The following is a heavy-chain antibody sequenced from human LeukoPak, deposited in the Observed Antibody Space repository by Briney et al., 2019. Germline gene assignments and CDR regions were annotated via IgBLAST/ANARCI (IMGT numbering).Heavy chain of an antibody. CDR3: ASGEYYYDSSGTQDY. Sequence: GGSLRLSCAASGFTFSRYAMHWVRQAPGKGLEWVAVISYDGSNKYYADSVKGRFTISRDNSKNTLYLQMNSLRAEETAVYYCASGEYYYDSSGTQDYWGQGTLVTVSS. J-gene: IGHJ4*02. V-gene: IGHV3-30-3*01. CDR2: ISYDGSNK. D-gene: IGHD3-22*01. CDR1: GFTFSRYA.